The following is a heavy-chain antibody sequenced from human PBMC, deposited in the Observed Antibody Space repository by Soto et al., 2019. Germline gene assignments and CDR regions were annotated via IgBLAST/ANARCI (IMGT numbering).Heavy chain of an antibody. Sequence: GASVKVSCKASGYTFTSYAMHWVRQAPGQRLEWMGWINAGNGNTKYSQKFQGRVTITRDTSASTAYMELSSLRSEDTAVYYCATPMVRGVIGPPVFSNWGQGTLVTVPQ. V-gene: IGHV1-3*01. CDR1: GYTFTSYA. J-gene: IGHJ4*02. D-gene: IGHD3-10*01. CDR2: INAGNGNT. CDR3: ATPMVRGVIGPPVFSN.